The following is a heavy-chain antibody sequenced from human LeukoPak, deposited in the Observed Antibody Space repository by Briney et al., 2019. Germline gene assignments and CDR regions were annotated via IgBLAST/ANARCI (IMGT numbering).Heavy chain of an antibody. CDR3: ARVSARYYYGSGSYTPDDY. V-gene: IGHV4-30-2*01. J-gene: IGHJ4*02. D-gene: IGHD3-10*01. CDR1: GGSISSGGYS. Sequence: SQTLSLTCAVSGGSISSGGYSWSWIRQPPGTGLEWIGYIYHTGSTHYNPSLKSRVTISVDTSKNQFSLKLSSVTAADTAVYYCARVSARYYYGSGSYTPDDYWGQGTLVTVSS. CDR2: IYHTGST.